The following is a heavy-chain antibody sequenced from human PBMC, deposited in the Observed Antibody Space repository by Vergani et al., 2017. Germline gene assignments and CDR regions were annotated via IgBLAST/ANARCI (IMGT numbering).Heavy chain of an antibody. V-gene: IGHV4-59*11. CDR2: IHYSENT. J-gene: IGHJ5*02. CDR1: FDSIRNLY. D-gene: IGHD6-19*01. CDR3: ASDTHSGQRADR. Sequence: QVQLQESGPGLVKSSETLSLTCSDSFDSIRNLYCNWIRQPPGKGLEWLGSIHYSENTNYNPSLKTRVTISVDTSKNQFSLALTSVTAADTAVYYCASDTHSGQRADRWGQGILVTVTS.